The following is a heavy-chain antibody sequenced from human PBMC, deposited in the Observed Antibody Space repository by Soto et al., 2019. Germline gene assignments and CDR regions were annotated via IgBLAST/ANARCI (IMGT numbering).Heavy chain of an antibody. CDR2: INLRGGTT. J-gene: IGHJ4*02. Sequence: QVQLVQSGPEVRKPGASVRLSCATSGYNFNQYYIHWVRQAPGQGLEWMGIINLRGGTTEYAHKFRGRVTVTGETSTRMAYMELSSLRSEDTAVYFCARGPDDSDVPRWDHWGQGTLITFSS. CDR3: ARGPDDSDVPRWDH. D-gene: IGHD4-17*01. CDR1: GYNFNQYY. V-gene: IGHV1-46*02.